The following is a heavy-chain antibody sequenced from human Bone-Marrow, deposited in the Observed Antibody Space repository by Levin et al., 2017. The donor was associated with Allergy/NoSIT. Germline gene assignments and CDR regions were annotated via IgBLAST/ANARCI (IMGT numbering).Heavy chain of an antibody. CDR1: GGFINYSY. D-gene: IGHD1-20*01. CDR3: ARDDWPITGTPGTFDI. V-gene: IGHV4-59*01. J-gene: IGHJ3*02. CDR2: LFYSGST. Sequence: SETLSLTCTVSGGFINYSYWSWIRQPPGKGLEWIGYLFYSGSTDYNPSLKSRVTISVDTSKRQLSLNLTSVTAADTAMYFCARDDWPITGTPGTFDIWGQGTMVTVSS.